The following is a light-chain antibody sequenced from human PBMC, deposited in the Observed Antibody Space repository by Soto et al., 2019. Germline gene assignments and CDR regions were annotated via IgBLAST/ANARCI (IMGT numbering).Light chain of an antibody. CDR2: AAS. V-gene: IGKV1-39*01. Sequence: TQSPATLSLSPGERATLSCRASQSISSYLNWYQQKPGKAPKLLIYAASSLQSGVPSRFSGSGSGTDFTLTISSLQPEDFATYYCQQSYSTPPTFGQGTKVEIK. CDR3: QQSYSTPPT. CDR1: QSISSY. J-gene: IGKJ1*01.